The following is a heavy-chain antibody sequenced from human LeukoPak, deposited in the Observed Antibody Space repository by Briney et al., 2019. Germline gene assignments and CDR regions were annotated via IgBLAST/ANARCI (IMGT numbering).Heavy chain of an antibody. CDR3: ARDLTTVTIWMSGWFDP. V-gene: IGHV1-18*01. Sequence: ASVKVSCKASGYTFTSYGISWVRQAPGQGLEWMGWISAYNGNTNYARKLQGRVTMTTDTSTSTAYMELRSLRSDDTAVYYCARDLTTVTIWMSGWFDPWGQGTLVTVSS. CDR1: GYTFTSYG. J-gene: IGHJ5*02. D-gene: IGHD4-17*01. CDR2: ISAYNGNT.